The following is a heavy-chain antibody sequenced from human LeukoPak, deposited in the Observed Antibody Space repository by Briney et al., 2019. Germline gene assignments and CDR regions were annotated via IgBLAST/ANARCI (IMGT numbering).Heavy chain of an antibody. D-gene: IGHD3-22*01. V-gene: IGHV3-30*18. J-gene: IGHJ5*02. CDR3: AKDLNYYDSSENWFDP. Sequence: GGSLRLSCAASGFTFSDYNMNWLRQAPGKGLEWVAVIFYDGSNKYYADSVKGRFTISRDNSKNTLYLQMNSLRAEDTAVYYCAKDLNYYDSSENWFDPWGQGTLVTVSS. CDR1: GFTFSDYN. CDR2: IFYDGSNK.